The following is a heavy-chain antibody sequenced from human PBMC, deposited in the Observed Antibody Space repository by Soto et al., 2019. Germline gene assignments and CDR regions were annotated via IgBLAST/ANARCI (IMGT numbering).Heavy chain of an antibody. V-gene: IGHV1-69*12. D-gene: IGHD4-17*01. J-gene: IGHJ5*02. Sequence: QVQLVQSGAEVKKPGSSVKVSCKASGGTFSSYAISWVRQAPGQGLEWMGGIIPIFGTANYAQKFQGRVTMTADESTSTAYMELSSLRAEDTAVYYCARDRGILRTDWCDPWGQGTLVTVSS. CDR2: IIPIFGTA. CDR3: ARDRGILRTDWCDP. CDR1: GGTFSSYA.